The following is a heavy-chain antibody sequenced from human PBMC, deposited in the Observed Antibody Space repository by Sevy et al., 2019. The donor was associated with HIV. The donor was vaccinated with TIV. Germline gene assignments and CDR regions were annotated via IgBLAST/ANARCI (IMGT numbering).Heavy chain of an antibody. Sequence: SETLSHTCAVSGYSISSGYYWGWIRQPPGKGLEWIGSIYHSGSTYYNPSLKSRVTISVDTSKNQFSLKLSSVTAADTAVYYCARDRLPGSTVTTDFFDYWGQGTLVTVSS. J-gene: IGHJ4*02. V-gene: IGHV4-38-2*02. CDR1: GYSISSGYY. CDR2: IYHSGST. CDR3: ARDRLPGSTVTTDFFDY. D-gene: IGHD4-17*01.